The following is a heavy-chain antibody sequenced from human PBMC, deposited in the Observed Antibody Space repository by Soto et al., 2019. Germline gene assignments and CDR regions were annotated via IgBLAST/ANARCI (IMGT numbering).Heavy chain of an antibody. CDR2: ISSSSSYI. V-gene: IGHV3-21*01. CDR3: ARDRGIAAATKHNWFDP. J-gene: IGHJ5*02. CDR1: GFTFSSYS. D-gene: IGHD6-13*01. Sequence: PGGSLILSCAASGFTFSSYSMNWVRQAPGKGLEWVSSISSSSSYIYYADSVKGRFTISRDNAKNSLYLQTNSLRAEDTAVYYCARDRGIAAATKHNWFDPGGQGTLVTVSS.